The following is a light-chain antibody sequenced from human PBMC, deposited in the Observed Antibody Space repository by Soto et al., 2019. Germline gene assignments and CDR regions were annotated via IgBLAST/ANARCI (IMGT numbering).Light chain of an antibody. CDR3: HHRARWPRP. V-gene: IGKV3-20*01. CDR1: QSVDNSN. J-gene: IGKJ1*01. Sequence: LKKYRGALPWSPGERATLSCRASQSVDNSNLAWYQQKLGRAPRLLISGASTRATGIPARFSASGSGTDFTLAIADIQPEDFALYSCHHRARWPRPFGQGTKVDI. CDR2: GAS.